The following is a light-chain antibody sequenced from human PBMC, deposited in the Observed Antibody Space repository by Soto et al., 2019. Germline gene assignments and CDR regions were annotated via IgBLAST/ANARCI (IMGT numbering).Light chain of an antibody. Sequence: DIQMTQSPSTLSASVGARVTITCRASQSISSWLAWYQQKPGKAPKLMIYDASSFESGVPSRFSGSGSGTEFTLTISSLQPDDFATYYFQQYNSYITFGPGTKVDIK. CDR3: QQYNSYIT. CDR1: QSISSW. V-gene: IGKV1-5*01. J-gene: IGKJ3*01. CDR2: DAS.